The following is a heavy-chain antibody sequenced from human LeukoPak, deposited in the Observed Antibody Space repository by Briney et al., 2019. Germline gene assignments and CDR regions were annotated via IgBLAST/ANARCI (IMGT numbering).Heavy chain of an antibody. D-gene: IGHD3-22*01. CDR1: GGSISSGSYY. CDR2: IYTSGSA. V-gene: IGHV4-61*02. Sequence: PSETLSLTCTVSGGSISSGSYYWSWIRQPPWKGLEWIGRIYTSGSANYNSSLKSRVTISVDASKNQFSLKLSSVTAADTAMYYCARDCPRYDSSGYCAAFDIWGQGTMVTVSS. J-gene: IGHJ3*02. CDR3: ARDCPRYDSSGYCAAFDI.